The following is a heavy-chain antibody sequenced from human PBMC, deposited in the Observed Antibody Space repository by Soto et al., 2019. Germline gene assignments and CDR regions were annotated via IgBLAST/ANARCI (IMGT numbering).Heavy chain of an antibody. CDR1: GFMFSMYW. Sequence: GGSLRLSCEASGFMFSMYWMHWVRQVPGKGPVWVSRINEDGVTTTYADSMKGRFTISRDNAKNSLYLEMNSLRAEDTAVYYCARESEDLTSNFDYWGQGTLVTVSS. V-gene: IGHV3-74*03. J-gene: IGHJ4*02. CDR3: ARESEDLTSNFDY. CDR2: INEDGVTT.